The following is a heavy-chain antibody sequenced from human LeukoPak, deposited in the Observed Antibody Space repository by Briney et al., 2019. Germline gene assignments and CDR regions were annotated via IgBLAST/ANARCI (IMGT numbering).Heavy chain of an antibody. CDR1: GFTFSSYA. Sequence: PGGSLRLSCAASGFTFSSYAMSWVRQAPGKGLEWVSAISGSGGSTYYAGSVKGRFTISRDNSKNTLYLQMNSLRAEDTAVYYCASIGSGSYRGWFDYWGQGTLVTVSS. D-gene: IGHD3-10*01. CDR2: ISGSGGST. V-gene: IGHV3-23*01. CDR3: ASIGSGSYRGWFDY. J-gene: IGHJ4*02.